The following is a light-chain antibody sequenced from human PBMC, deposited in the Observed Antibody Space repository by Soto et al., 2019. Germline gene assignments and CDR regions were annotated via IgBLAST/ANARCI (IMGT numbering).Light chain of an antibody. Sequence: QSALTQPASVSGSPGQSITISCTGTSSDVGAFNYVSWYLQYPGKAPKLMIYEVGNRPSGVSNRFSGSKSGNTASLNISGLQAEDEADYYCCSYASGSIYVFATGTKLTVL. CDR3: CSYASGSIYV. V-gene: IGLV2-14*01. CDR2: EVG. J-gene: IGLJ1*01. CDR1: SSDVGAFNY.